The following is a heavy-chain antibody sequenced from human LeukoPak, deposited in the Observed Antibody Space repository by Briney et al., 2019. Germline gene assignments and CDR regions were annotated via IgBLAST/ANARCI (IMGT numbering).Heavy chain of an antibody. Sequence: SETLSLTCTVSDDSISDYYRGWIRQPPGKGLEWIGYFHNSGTSTYNPSLKSRVTISADTSKNQFSLKLSSVTAADTAVYYCARGSSTSSQPFDYWGQGTLVTVSS. D-gene: IGHD2-2*01. CDR1: DDSISDYY. CDR2: FHNSGTS. CDR3: ARGSSTSSQPFDY. V-gene: IGHV4-59*08. J-gene: IGHJ4*02.